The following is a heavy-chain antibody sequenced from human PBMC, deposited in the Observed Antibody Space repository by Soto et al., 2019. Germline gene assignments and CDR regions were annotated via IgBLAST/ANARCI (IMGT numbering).Heavy chain of an antibody. CDR3: AKDRRFPDV. J-gene: IGHJ6*02. D-gene: IGHD3-3*01. CDR1: GFTFSGSG. V-gene: IGHV3-23*01. Sequence: GGSLRLSCAASGFTFSGSGIHWVRQASGKGLEWVSAISGSGGSTYYADSVKGRFTISRDNSKNTLYLQMNSLRAEDTAVYYCAKDRRFPDVWGQGTTVTVSS. CDR2: ISGSGGST.